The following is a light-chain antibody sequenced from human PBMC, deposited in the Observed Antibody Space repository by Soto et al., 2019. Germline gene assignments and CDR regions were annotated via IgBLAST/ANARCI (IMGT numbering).Light chain of an antibody. Sequence: DIVLPQSTATLSLSPGERATLSCRASQSVSSYLAWYQQKPGQAPRLLIYDASNRATGIPARFSGSGSGTDFTLTISSLEPEDFAVYYCQQRSNWPGTFGQGSMVDNK. CDR3: QQRSNWPGT. CDR2: DAS. J-gene: IGKJ1*01. CDR1: QSVSSY. V-gene: IGKV3-11*01.